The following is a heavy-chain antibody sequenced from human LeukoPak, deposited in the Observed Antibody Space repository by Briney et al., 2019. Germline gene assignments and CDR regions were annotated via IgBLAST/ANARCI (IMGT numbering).Heavy chain of an antibody. D-gene: IGHD6-19*01. CDR3: ARATRYSSGWYWY. J-gene: IGHJ4*02. CDR2: IKQDGSEK. Sequence: PGRSLRLSCAASGFTFSSYAMHWVRQAPGKGLEWVANIKQDGSEKYYVDSVKGRFTISRDNAKNSLYLQMNSLRAEDTAVYYCARATRYSSGWYWYWGQGTLVTVSS. V-gene: IGHV3-7*01. CDR1: GFTFSSYA.